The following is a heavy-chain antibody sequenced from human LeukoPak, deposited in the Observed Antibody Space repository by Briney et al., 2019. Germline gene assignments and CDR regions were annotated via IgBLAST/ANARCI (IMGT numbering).Heavy chain of an antibody. D-gene: IGHD6-13*01. Sequence: ASGKVSCTASGYTFTSYDINWVRQATGQGLEWMGWMNPDSGNTGYAQKFQGRVTITRNTSISTAYMELSSLRSEDTAVYYCARGRPRRSSSWYEGTDAFDIWGQGTMVTVSS. CDR1: GYTFTSYD. CDR3: ARGRPRRSSSWYEGTDAFDI. CDR2: MNPDSGNT. J-gene: IGHJ3*02. V-gene: IGHV1-8*03.